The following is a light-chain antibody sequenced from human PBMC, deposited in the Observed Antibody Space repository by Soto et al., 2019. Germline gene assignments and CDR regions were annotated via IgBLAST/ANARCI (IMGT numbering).Light chain of an antibody. Sequence: QSVLTQSPSASASLGASVKLTCTLSSGHSSYAIAWHQQQPETGPRYLMKLNIDGSHSKGDGIPDRFSGSSSGAERYLTISSLQSEDEADYYCQTWDTGIRVVFGGGTKLTVL. J-gene: IGLJ2*01. CDR3: QTWDTGIRVV. V-gene: IGLV4-69*01. CDR1: SGHSSYA. CDR2: LNIDGSH.